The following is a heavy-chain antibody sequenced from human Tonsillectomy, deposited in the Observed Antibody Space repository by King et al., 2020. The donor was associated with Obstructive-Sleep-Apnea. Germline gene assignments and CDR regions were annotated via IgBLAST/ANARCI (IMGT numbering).Heavy chain of an antibody. CDR3: AREQAAAGTYYFDY. D-gene: IGHD6-13*01. CDR1: GFTFSSYA. CDR2: ISYDGSNN. Sequence: VQLVESGGGVVQPGRSLRLSCAASGFTFSSYAMHWGRQAPGKGLEWVAVISYDGSNNYYADSVKGRFTISRDNSKNTLYLQMNSLRAEDTAVYYCAREQAAAGTYYFDYWGQGTLVTVSS. V-gene: IGHV3-30-3*01. J-gene: IGHJ4*02.